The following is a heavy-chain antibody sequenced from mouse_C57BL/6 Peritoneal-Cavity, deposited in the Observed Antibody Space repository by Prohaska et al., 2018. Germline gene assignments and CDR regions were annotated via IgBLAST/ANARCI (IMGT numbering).Heavy chain of an antibody. CDR3: AKGGYYYPYYFDY. CDR2: DGDT. Sequence: DGDTNYNGKFKGKDTLTADKSSSTAYMQLSSLTSEDSAVYFCAKGGYYYPYYFDYWGQGTTLTVSS. D-gene: IGHD1-1*01. V-gene: IGHV1-80*01. J-gene: IGHJ2*01.